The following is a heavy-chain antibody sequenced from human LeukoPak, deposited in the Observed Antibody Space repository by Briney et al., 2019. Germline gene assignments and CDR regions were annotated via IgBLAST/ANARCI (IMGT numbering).Heavy chain of an antibody. CDR3: ARHTDWADAFDI. Sequence: KPSETLSLTCTVSGGSISSSNHYWSWIRQPPGQGLEWIGSIFYSGSTYYNPSLESRVTISVDTSKKQFSLRLSSVTAADTAVYYCARHTDWADAFDIWGQGTMVTVSS. D-gene: IGHD3-9*01. V-gene: IGHV4-39*01. CDR1: GGSISSSNHY. J-gene: IGHJ3*02. CDR2: IFYSGST.